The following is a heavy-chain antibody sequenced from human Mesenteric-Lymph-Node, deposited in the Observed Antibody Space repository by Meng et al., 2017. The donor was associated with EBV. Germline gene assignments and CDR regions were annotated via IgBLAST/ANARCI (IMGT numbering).Heavy chain of an antibody. D-gene: IGHD2-15*01. CDR3: ASAQCSGGGCPGGS. V-gene: IGHV4/OR15-8*01. CDR2: IYHSGIT. Sequence: QLQEWGPGLVKPSETLSLTCSISGGAISSDLWGWIRQPPGKGLEWIGEIYHSGITNYNPSLSSRVTMSVDKSKNQFSLNLISLTAADTAVYYCASAQCSGGGCPGGSWGQGTLVTVSS. J-gene: IGHJ5*02. CDR1: GGAISSDL.